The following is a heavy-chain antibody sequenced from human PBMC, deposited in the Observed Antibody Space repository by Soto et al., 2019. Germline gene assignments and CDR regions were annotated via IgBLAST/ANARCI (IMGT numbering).Heavy chain of an antibody. CDR2: INHSGTT. J-gene: IGHJ4*02. Sequence: QVLLQQWGAGLLKPSETLSLTCAVSGGSFSGYYLTWIRQAPGKGLEWIGEINHSGTTNYNPSLKSRVSVSVDTSKNQFSLKLTSVTAADTCVYYCARGRRWGQSVKGLDSWGQGTLVTVSS. CDR3: ARGRRWGQSVKGLDS. V-gene: IGHV4-34*01. CDR1: GGSFSGYY. D-gene: IGHD3-16*01.